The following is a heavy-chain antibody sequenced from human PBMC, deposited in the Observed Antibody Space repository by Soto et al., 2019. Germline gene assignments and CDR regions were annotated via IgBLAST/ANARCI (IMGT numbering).Heavy chain of an antibody. J-gene: IGHJ4*02. CDR1: GFTVSSYS. CDR2: ISSSSSTI. Sequence: PGGSLRLSCAASGFTVSSYSMNWVRQAPGKGLEWVSYISSSSSTIYYADSVKGRFTISRDNAKNSLYLQMNSLRDEDTAVYYCARENDDFWSGYYKGEIDYWGQGTLVTVSS. CDR3: ARENDDFWSGYYKGEIDY. D-gene: IGHD3-3*01. V-gene: IGHV3-48*02.